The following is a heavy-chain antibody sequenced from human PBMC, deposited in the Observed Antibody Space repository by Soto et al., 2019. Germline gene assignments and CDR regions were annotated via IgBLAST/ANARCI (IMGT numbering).Heavy chain of an antibody. V-gene: IGHV3-15*01. Sequence: PGGSLRLSCAASGFTFSNAWMSWVRQAPGKGLEWVGRIKSKTDGGTTDYAAPVKGRFTISRDDSKNTLYLQMNSLKTEDTAVYYCTTDPEYYDSSGYYYGEHYWGQGTLVTVSS. CDR1: GFTFSNAW. CDR3: TTDPEYYDSSGYYYGEHY. D-gene: IGHD3-22*01. J-gene: IGHJ4*02. CDR2: IKSKTDGGTT.